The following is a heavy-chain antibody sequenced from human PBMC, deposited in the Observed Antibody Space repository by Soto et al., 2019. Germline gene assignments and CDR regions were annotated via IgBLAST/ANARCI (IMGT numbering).Heavy chain of an antibody. CDR3: ARGPFGQQRLVRFDT. CDR2: TIPMFATA. CDR1: GGTFSNYI. D-gene: IGHD3-16*01. V-gene: IGHV1-69*01. Sequence: QVQLVQSGAEVKKPGSSVKVSCKASGGTFSNYIFSWVRQAPGQGLEWMGGTIPMFATAQYAQKLQGRVTIAADASARSVYMDPPSLRSEDTAVYYCARGPFGQQRLVRFDTWGQGTLVTVSS. J-gene: IGHJ4*02.